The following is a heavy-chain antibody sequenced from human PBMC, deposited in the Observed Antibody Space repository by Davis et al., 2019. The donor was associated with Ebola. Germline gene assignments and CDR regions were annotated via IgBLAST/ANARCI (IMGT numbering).Heavy chain of an antibody. CDR2: ISSSGSTI. J-gene: IGHJ5*02. CDR3: ARGKGILYSNWFDP. D-gene: IGHD2-8*01. Sequence: GESLKISCAASGFTFSSYGMHWVRQAPGKGLEWVSYISSSGSTIYYADSVKGRFTISRDNAKNSLYLQMNSLRAEDTAVYYCARGKGILYSNWFDPWGQGTLVTVSS. V-gene: IGHV3-48*04. CDR1: GFTFSSYG.